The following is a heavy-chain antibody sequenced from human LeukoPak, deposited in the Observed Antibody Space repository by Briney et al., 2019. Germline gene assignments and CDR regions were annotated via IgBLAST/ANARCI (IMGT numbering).Heavy chain of an antibody. Sequence: GESLKISCKGSGYSFTSYWIGWVRQRPGKGLEVRGIIYPADSDTRFSPSCQGQVTISADKSISTASLQWSSLKASDTAMYYYARLGGITSLRFDPWGQGTLVTVSS. J-gene: IGHJ5*02. D-gene: IGHD3-22*01. CDR3: ARLGGITSLRFDP. CDR1: GYSFTSYW. V-gene: IGHV5-51*01. CDR2: IYPADSDT.